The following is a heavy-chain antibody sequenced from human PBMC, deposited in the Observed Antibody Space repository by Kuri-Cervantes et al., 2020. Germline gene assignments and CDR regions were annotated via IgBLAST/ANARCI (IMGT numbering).Heavy chain of an antibody. Sequence: GGSLRLSCAASGFTFSNAWMSWVRQAPGKGLEWVSGISWNSGSIGYADSVKGRFTISRDNAKNSLYLQMNSLRAEDTALYYCAKDYGSYYGGGRYYYYGMDVWGQGTTVTVSS. CDR3: AKDYGSYYGGGRYYYYGMDV. J-gene: IGHJ6*02. D-gene: IGHD1-26*01. CDR2: ISWNSGSI. V-gene: IGHV3-9*01. CDR1: GFTFSNAW.